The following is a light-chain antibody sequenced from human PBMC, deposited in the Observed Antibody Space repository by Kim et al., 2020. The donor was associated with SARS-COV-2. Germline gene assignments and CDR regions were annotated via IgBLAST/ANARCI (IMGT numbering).Light chain of an antibody. CDR3: QQYNQFMFT. CDR2: KAS. CDR1: QNVYDW. Sequence: AAVGDRVTITCRASQNVYDWLAGFQQKPEKAPHLLISKASTLKSGVPSRFSGSGFGTEFTLTISSLQPDDSATYYCQQYNQFMFTFGQGTKLEI. V-gene: IGKV1-5*03. J-gene: IGKJ2*01.